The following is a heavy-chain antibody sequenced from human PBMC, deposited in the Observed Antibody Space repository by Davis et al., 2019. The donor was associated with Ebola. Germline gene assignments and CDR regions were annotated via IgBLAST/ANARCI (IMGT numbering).Heavy chain of an antibody. CDR3: ASLRGYSGYELDY. J-gene: IGHJ4*02. CDR2: IYYSGST. D-gene: IGHD5-12*01. CDR1: GGSISSSSYY. Sequence: SETLSLTCTVPGGSISSSSYYWGWIRQPPGKGLEWIGSIYYSGSTYYNPSLKSRVTISVDTSKNQFSLKLSSVTAADTAVYYCASLRGYSGYELDYWGQGTLVTVSS. V-gene: IGHV4-39*07.